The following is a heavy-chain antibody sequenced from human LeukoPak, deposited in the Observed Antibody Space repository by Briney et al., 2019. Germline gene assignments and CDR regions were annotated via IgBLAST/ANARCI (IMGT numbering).Heavy chain of an antibody. CDR2: IRSKAYGGTT. CDR3: TRVRIAVAGRGRYFDY. CDR1: GFTFGDYA. Sequence: HPGRSLRLSCTASGFTFGDYAMSWVRQAPGKGREWVGFIRSKAYGGTTEYAASVKGRFTISRDDSKSIAYLQMNSLKTEDTAVYYCTRVRIAVAGRGRYFDYWGQGTLVTVSS. V-gene: IGHV3-49*04. D-gene: IGHD6-19*01. J-gene: IGHJ4*02.